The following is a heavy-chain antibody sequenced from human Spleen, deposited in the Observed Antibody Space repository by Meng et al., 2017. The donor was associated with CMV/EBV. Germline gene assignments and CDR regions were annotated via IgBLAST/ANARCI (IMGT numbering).Heavy chain of an antibody. J-gene: IGHJ6*02. CDR2: IIPLVGIA. CDR1: GGTFSSYA. V-gene: IGHV1-69*10. Sequence: SVKVSCKNSGGTFSSYAISWVRQAPGQGLEWMGGIIPLVGIANYVQKFQGRVTITADKSTSTAYMDLSSLRSEDTAVYYCARTVIAASGPGYYNGLDVWGQGTTVTVSS. CDR3: ARTVIAASGPGYYNGLDV. D-gene: IGHD6-13*01.